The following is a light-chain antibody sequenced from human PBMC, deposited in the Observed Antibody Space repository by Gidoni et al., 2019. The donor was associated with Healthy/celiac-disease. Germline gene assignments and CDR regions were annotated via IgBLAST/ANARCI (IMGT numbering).Light chain of an antibody. CDR1: QGISRA. Sequence: DNQLTQTPSFLSASVGDRVTITCRASQGISRALAWYQQKPGTAPKLLIYSASTLQSGVPSRFSGCGSGTAFTLTISSLQPEDVATYYCQQLNSYPLTFGGGTKVEIK. V-gene: IGKV1-9*01. J-gene: IGKJ4*01. CDR2: SAS. CDR3: QQLNSYPLT.